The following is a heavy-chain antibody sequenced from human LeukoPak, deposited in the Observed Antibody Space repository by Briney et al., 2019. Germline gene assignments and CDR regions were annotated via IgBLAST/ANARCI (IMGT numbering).Heavy chain of an antibody. J-gene: IGHJ5*02. CDR2: IYTSGGT. CDR3: AAATGQYNWFDP. CDR1: GGSISSYY. Sequence: SETLSLTCTVSGGSISSYYWNWIRQPPGKGLEWIGYIYTSGGTNYNPSLKSRVTIAVDTSKNQFSLNLTSVTAADTAVYYCAAATGQYNWFDPWGQGTLATVSS. D-gene: IGHD6-13*01. V-gene: IGHV4-4*09.